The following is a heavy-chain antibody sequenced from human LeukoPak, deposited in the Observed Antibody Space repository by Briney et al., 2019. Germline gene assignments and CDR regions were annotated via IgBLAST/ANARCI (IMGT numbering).Heavy chain of an antibody. J-gene: IGHJ6*03. CDR2: IYYSGST. V-gene: IGHV4-61*05. CDR1: GGSISSSSNY. D-gene: IGHD3-10*01. Sequence: PSETLSLTCSVSGGSISSSSNYWGWIRQPPGKGLEWIGYIYYSGSTNYNPSLKSRVTISVDTSKNQFSLKLSSVTAADTAVYYCARTAYYNGSGSQGYYMDVWGKGTTVTISS. CDR3: ARTAYYNGSGSQGYYMDV.